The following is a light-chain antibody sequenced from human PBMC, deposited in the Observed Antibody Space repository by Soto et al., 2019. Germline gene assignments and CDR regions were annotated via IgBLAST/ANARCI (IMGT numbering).Light chain of an antibody. CDR1: QTIDSW. CDR3: QHYNSYSEA. V-gene: IGKV1-5*03. Sequence: DIQMTQSPSTLSASVGDRVTITCQASQTIDSWLAWYQQRPGKPPNLLIYKASTLASGVPSRFSGSGSGTKFTPTISSLQPDDFETSYCQHYNSYSEAFGQGTKVDIK. CDR2: KAS. J-gene: IGKJ1*01.